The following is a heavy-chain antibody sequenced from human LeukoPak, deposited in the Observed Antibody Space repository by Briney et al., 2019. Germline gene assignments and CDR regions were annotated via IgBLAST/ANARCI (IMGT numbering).Heavy chain of an antibody. J-gene: IGHJ4*02. CDR3: ARDWTRYCSSTSCYDY. CDR1: GYTFTGYY. CDR2: INPNSGGT. V-gene: IGHV1-2*02. D-gene: IGHD2-2*01. Sequence: ASVKVSCKASGYTFTGYYMHWVRQAPGQGLEWMGWINPNSGGTNYAQKFQGRVTMTRDTSISTAYMELSRLRSDDTAVYYCARDWTRYCSSTSCYDYWGQGTLVTVYS.